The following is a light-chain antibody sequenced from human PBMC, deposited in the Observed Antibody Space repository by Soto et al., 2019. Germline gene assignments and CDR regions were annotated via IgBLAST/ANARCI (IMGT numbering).Light chain of an antibody. Sequence: DIQMTQSPSSLSESAGDRVTITCRASQGISTYLNWYQQKPGKAPKLLIYAASSLQSGVPSRFSGSGSETDFTLTISSLQPEDTATYYCHQYFNPRTFGGGTKV. CDR3: HQYFNPRT. CDR2: AAS. J-gene: IGKJ4*01. V-gene: IGKV1-39*01. CDR1: QGISTY.